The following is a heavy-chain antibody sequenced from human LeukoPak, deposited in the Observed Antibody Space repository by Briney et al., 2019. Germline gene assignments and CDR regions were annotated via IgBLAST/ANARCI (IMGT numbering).Heavy chain of an antibody. Sequence: ASVKVSCKASGNTLTNYYMYWVRQAPGQGLEWMGIINPSGGSTTYAQKFQGRVTMTRDTSTSTVYIDLSSLRSEGMAVYYCARESRDSSGYYGTDVWGQGTTVTVSS. CDR3: ARESRDSSGYYGTDV. CDR2: INPSGGST. CDR1: GNTLTNYY. D-gene: IGHD3-22*01. J-gene: IGHJ6*02. V-gene: IGHV1-46*01.